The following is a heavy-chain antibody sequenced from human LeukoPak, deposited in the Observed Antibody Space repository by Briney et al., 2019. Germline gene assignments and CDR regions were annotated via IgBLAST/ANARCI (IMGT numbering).Heavy chain of an antibody. CDR3: ARSPRSDFWSGYYLDY. CDR2: IYYSGST. Sequence: SETLSLTCTVSGGSISSGGYYWSWIRQHPGKGLEWIGYIYYSGSTYYNPSLKSRVTTSVDTSKNQFSLKLSSVTAADTAVYYCARSPRSDFWSGYYLDYWGQGTLVTVSS. J-gene: IGHJ4*02. D-gene: IGHD3-3*01. V-gene: IGHV4-31*03. CDR1: GGSISSGGYY.